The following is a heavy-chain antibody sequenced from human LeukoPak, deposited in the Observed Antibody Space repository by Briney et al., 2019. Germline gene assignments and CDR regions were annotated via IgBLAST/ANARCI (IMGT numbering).Heavy chain of an antibody. CDR2: INWNGGST. CDR1: GFTFDDYG. V-gene: IGHV3-20*04. Sequence: GGSLRLSCAASGFTFDDYGMIWVRQAPGKGLEWVSGINWNGGSTGYADSVKGRFTISRDNAKNSLYLQMNSLRAEDTALYYCARDYDSSGYYYFDYWGQGTLVTVSS. J-gene: IGHJ4*02. CDR3: ARDYDSSGYYYFDY. D-gene: IGHD3-22*01.